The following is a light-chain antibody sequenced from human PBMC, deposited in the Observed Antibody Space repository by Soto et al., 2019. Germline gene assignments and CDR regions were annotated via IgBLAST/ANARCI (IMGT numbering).Light chain of an antibody. J-gene: IGKJ5*01. Sequence: VLTQSPVTLSLSPGDRATLSCRASQSVSTYLAWYRQVPGQPPRLLIYDTTNRAAGIPPRFSGSLSGTDFPLTISSVEPEDFALYYCHQRNTFGQGTRLEIK. CDR3: HQRNT. CDR1: QSVSTY. V-gene: IGKV3-11*01. CDR2: DTT.